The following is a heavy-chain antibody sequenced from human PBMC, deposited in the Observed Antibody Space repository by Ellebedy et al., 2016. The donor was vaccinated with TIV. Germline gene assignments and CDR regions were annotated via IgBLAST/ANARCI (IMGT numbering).Heavy chain of an antibody. CDR2: INPNSGGT. CDR1: VYTFTGYY. Sequence: AASVKVSCKATVYTFTGYYMHWVRQAPGQGLPWMGWINPNSGGTNYAQKFQGRVTMTRDTSISTAYMELSRLRSDYTAVYYCARDLDTAMASDAFDIWGQGTMVTVSS. D-gene: IGHD5-18*01. CDR3: ARDLDTAMASDAFDI. J-gene: IGHJ3*02. V-gene: IGHV1-2*02.